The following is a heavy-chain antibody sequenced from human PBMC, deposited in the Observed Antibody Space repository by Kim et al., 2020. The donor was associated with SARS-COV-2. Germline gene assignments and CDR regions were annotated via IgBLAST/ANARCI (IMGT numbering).Heavy chain of an antibody. CDR3: ARVRSLRRSAVAAAGPFDY. D-gene: IGHD6-13*01. J-gene: IGHJ4*02. CDR2: INHSGST. CDR1: GGSFSGYY. V-gene: IGHV4-34*01. Sequence: SETLSLTCAVYGGSFSGYYWSWIRQPPGKGLEWIGEINHSGSTNYNPSLKSRVTISVDTSKNQFSLKLSSVTAADTAVYYCARVRSLRRSAVAAAGPFDYWGQGTLVTVSS.